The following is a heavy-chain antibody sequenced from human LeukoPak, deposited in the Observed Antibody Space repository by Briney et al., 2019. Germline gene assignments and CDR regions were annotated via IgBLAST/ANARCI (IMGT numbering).Heavy chain of an antibody. CDR2: ISGSGGST. D-gene: IGHD1-26*01. CDR1: GFTFTSYA. Sequence: GSLRLSCAASGFTFTSYAMNWVRQAPGKGLEWVSGISGSGGSTYYADSVKGRFSISRDNSKNTLYLQLNSLRVEDTAEYYCAKAHGGSYHSGIDWGQGTLVIVSS. J-gene: IGHJ4*02. V-gene: IGHV3-23*01. CDR3: AKAHGGSYHSGID.